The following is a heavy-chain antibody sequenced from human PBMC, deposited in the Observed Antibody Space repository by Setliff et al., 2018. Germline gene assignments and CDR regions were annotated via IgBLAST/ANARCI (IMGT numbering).Heavy chain of an antibody. Sequence: PSETLSLTCTVSGGSISSYYWSWIRQPPGKGLEWIGYIYGSGSTYYNPSLRSRVTISVDTSKNQFSLKLNSMTAADTAVYYCARGAYCGGNCFYHFDHWGQGTLVTVS. D-gene: IGHD2-21*02. CDR3: ARGAYCGGNCFYHFDH. V-gene: IGHV4-59*08. CDR1: GGSISSYY. J-gene: IGHJ4*02. CDR2: IYGSGST.